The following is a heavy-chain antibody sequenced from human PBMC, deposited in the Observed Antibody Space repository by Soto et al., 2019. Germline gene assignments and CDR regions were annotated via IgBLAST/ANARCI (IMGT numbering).Heavy chain of an antibody. CDR1: GGSISSYY. Sequence: PSETLSLTCTVSGGSISSYYWSWIRQPPGKGLEWIGYIYYSGSTNYNPSLKSRVTISVDTSKNQFSLKLSSVTAADTAVYYCARQAARNWFDPWGQGTLVTVSS. V-gene: IGHV4-59*08. J-gene: IGHJ5*02. D-gene: IGHD6-13*01. CDR2: IYYSGST. CDR3: ARQAARNWFDP.